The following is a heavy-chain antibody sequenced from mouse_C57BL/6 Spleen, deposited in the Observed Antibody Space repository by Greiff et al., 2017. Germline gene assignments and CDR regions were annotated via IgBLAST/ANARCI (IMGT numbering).Heavy chain of an antibody. V-gene: IGHV1-72*01. CDR1: GYTFTSYW. CDR3: GRWGDGNYDWYFDV. J-gene: IGHJ1*03. CDR2: IDPNSGGT. Sequence: QVQLQQPGAELVKPGASVKLSCKASGYTFTSYWMHWVKQRPGRGLEWIGRIDPNSGGTKYNEKFKSKATLTVDKPSRTAYMPLSLLTSEDSAVYYCGRWGDGNYDWYFDVWGTGTTVTVSS. D-gene: IGHD2-1*01.